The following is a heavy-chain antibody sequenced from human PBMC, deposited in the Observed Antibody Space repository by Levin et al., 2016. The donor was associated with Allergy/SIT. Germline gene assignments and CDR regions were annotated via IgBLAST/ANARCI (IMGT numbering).Heavy chain of an antibody. CDR3: ARDRLSTWGVTGFYYYYGMDV. CDR2: ISYDGSNK. Sequence: GGSLRLSCAASGFTFSSYGMHWVRQAPGKGLEWVAVISYDGSNKYYADSVKGRFTISRDNSKNTLYLQMNSLRAEDTAVYYCARDRLSTWGVTGFYYYYGMDVWGQGTTVTVSS. J-gene: IGHJ6*02. CDR1: GFTFSSYG. V-gene: IGHV3-30*03. D-gene: IGHD1-14*01.